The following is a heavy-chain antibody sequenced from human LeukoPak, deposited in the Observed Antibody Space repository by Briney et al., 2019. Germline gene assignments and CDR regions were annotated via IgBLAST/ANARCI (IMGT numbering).Heavy chain of an antibody. Sequence: GGSLRLSCAASGFTFSSYGMHWVRQAPGKGLEWVAVISYDGSNEYYADSVKGRFTISRDNSKNTLYLQMNSLRAEDTAVYYCAKDLGSYYDLDYWGQGTLVTVSS. V-gene: IGHV3-30*18. CDR2: ISYDGSNE. CDR3: AKDLGSYYDLDY. D-gene: IGHD1-26*01. CDR1: GFTFSSYG. J-gene: IGHJ4*02.